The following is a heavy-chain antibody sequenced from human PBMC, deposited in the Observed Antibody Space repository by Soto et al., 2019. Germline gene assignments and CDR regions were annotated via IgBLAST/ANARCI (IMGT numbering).Heavy chain of an antibody. J-gene: IGHJ4*02. CDR1: GGTFSSYA. CDR2: IIPIFGSA. Sequence: QVQLVQSGAEVKKPGSSVKVSCKASGGTFSSYAISWVRQAPRQGLEWMGGIIPIFGSANYAQKFQGRVTITADESTSTAYMELSSLRSEDTAVYYCASLIVGANSPYFDYWGQGTLVTVSS. CDR3: ASLIVGANSPYFDY. D-gene: IGHD1-26*01. V-gene: IGHV1-69*01.